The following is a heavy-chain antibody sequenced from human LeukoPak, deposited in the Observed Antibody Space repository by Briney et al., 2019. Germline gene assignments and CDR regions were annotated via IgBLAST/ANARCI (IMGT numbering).Heavy chain of an antibody. D-gene: IGHD2/OR15-2a*01. J-gene: IGHJ5*02. CDR3: VRSRNFLSESASGWGFDP. CDR1: GFTFSGYA. Sequence: GGSLRLSCAASGFTFSGYAMNWVRQASGHGLEWVGRIRTKANNYATTYSASVKGRFTVSREDSKNTAYLQMNSLKTEDTAVYYCVRSRNFLSESASGWGFDPWGPGILVSVSS. CDR2: IRTKANNYAT. V-gene: IGHV3-73*01.